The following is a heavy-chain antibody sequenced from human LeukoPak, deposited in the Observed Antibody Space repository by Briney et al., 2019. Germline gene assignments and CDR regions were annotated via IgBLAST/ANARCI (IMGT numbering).Heavy chain of an antibody. CDR3: AKVSHYYDSSGYPDH. CDR2: ISGSGGST. CDR1: GFTFSSYA. J-gene: IGHJ4*02. Sequence: GGSLRLSCAAPGFTFSSYAMTWVRQAPVKGLEWVSAISGSGGSTYYADSVRGRFTISRDNSKNTLSLQMNSLRVEDTAVYYRAKVSHYYDSSGYPDHWGQGTLVTVSS. D-gene: IGHD3-22*01. V-gene: IGHV3-23*01.